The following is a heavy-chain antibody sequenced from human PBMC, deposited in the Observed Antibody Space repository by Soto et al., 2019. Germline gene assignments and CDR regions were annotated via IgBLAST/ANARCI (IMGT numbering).Heavy chain of an antibody. D-gene: IGHD6-6*01. J-gene: IGHJ4*02. Sequence: PGGSLRLSCAASGFIVSSHYMKWVRQAPGKGLEWVSVLTSGGSTSYADSVKGRFTVSRHNSESTLYLQMNSLRAEDTAVYYCARSYPSSWSSFDYWGQGTLVTVSS. CDR2: LTSGGST. CDR1: GFIVSSHY. CDR3: ARSYPSSWSSFDY. V-gene: IGHV3-53*04.